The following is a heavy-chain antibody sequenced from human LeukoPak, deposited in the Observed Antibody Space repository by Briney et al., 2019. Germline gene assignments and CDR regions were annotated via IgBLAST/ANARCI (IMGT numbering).Heavy chain of an antibody. D-gene: IGHD3-10*01. Sequence: SETLSLTCAVYGGSFSGYYWSWIRQPPGKGLEWIGEINHSGSTNYDPSLKSRVTISVDASKNQFSLKVSSVTAADTAVYYCARVFDSGSQAYFYYMDVWGKGTTVTISS. CDR1: GGSFSGYY. J-gene: IGHJ6*03. V-gene: IGHV4-34*01. CDR2: INHSGST. CDR3: ARVFDSGSQAYFYYMDV.